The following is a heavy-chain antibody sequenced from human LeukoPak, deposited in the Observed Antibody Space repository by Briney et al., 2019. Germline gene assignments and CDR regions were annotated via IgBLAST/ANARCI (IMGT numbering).Heavy chain of an antibody. CDR3: ASRRIAARPGYSYGYEKGGYFDY. V-gene: IGHV1-18*01. CDR2: ISAYNGNT. J-gene: IGHJ4*02. CDR1: GYTFTSYG. D-gene: IGHD5-18*01. Sequence: GASVKVSCKASGYTFTSYGISWVRQAPGQGLEWMGWISAYNGNTNYAQKLQGRVTMTTDISTSTAYMELRSLRSDDTAVYYCASRRIAARPGYSYGYEKGGYFDYWGQGTLVTVSS.